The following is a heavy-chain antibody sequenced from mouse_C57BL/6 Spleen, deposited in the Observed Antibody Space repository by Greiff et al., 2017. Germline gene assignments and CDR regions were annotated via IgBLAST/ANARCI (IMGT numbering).Heavy chain of an antibody. V-gene: IGHV5-9-1*02. CDR3: TREDYDYLFAY. CDR2: ISSGGDYI. Sequence: EVMLVESGEGLVKPGGSLKLSCAASGFTFSSYAMSWVRQTPEKRLEWVAYISSGGDYIYYADNVKGRFTISRDNARNTLYLQMSSLKSEDTAMYYCTREDYDYLFAYWGQGTLVTVSA. CDR1: GFTFSSYA. J-gene: IGHJ3*01. D-gene: IGHD2-4*01.